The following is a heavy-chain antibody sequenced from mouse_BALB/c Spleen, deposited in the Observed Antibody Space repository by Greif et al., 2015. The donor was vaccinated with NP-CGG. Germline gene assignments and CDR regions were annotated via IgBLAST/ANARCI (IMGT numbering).Heavy chain of an antibody. V-gene: IGHV1-69*02. D-gene: IGHD1-1*01. Sequence: VKLQESGAELVRPGASVKLSCKASGYTFTSYWINWVKQRPGQGLEWIGNIYPSDSYTNYNQKFKDKATLTVDKSSSTAYMQLSSPTSEDSAVYYCTRNYDYAMDYWGQGTSVTVSS. CDR1: GYTFTSYW. J-gene: IGHJ4*01. CDR3: TRNYDYAMDY. CDR2: IYPSDSYT.